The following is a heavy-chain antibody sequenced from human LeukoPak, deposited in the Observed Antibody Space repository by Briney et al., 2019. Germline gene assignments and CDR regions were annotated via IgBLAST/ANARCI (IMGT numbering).Heavy chain of an antibody. CDR1: GVSFSGNY. J-gene: IGHJ4*02. V-gene: IGHV4-34*01. D-gene: IGHD2-21*01. CDR3: ARIRCSPGDDSCYNY. Sequence: SETLSLTCGVRGVSFSGNYWSWIRQSPGKGLEWIGEIYQTKCTTYNPSLKSRVTIWADTSVNQLSLTVTSVTAADTAIYYCARIRCSPGDDSCYNYWGRGTLVTVSS. CDR2: IYQTKCT.